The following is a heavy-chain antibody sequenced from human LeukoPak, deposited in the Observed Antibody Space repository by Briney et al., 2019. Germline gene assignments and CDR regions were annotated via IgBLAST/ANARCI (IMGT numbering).Heavy chain of an antibody. CDR2: IYYSGST. J-gene: IGHJ6*02. D-gene: IGHD3-3*01. CDR1: GGSINGYH. Sequence: SETLSLTCSVSGGSINGYHWSWIRQPPGKGLEWIGYIYYSGSTNYNPSLKSRVTISVDTSKNQFSLKLSSVTAADTAVYYCARDSPYDFWSGYDGMDVWGQGTTVTVSS. V-gene: IGHV4-59*01. CDR3: ARDSPYDFWSGYDGMDV.